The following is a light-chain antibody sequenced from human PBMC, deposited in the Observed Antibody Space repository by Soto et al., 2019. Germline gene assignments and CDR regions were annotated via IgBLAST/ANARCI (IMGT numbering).Light chain of an antibody. CDR3: CSYGGTYTV. Sequence: QSALTQPASVSGSPGQSITISCTGTSSDVGGYNYVSWYQQHPGKAPKLMIYEVSNRPSGVSNRFSGSKSGNTASLTISGLQPDDEADYYCCSYGGTYTVFGGGTKVTVL. V-gene: IGLV2-14*01. CDR1: SSDVGGYNY. J-gene: IGLJ3*02. CDR2: EVS.